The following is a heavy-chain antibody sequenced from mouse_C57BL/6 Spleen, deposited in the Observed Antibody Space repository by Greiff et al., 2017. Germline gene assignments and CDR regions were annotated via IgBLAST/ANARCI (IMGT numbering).Heavy chain of an antibody. D-gene: IGHD2-5*01. V-gene: IGHV5-16*01. J-gene: IGHJ2*01. CDR1: GFTFSDYY. CDR3: ARAPLYYSNYGYYFDY. Sequence: EVQVVESEGGLVQPGSSMKLSCTASGFTFSDYYMAWVRQVPEKGLEWVANINYDGSSTYYLDSLKSRFIISRDNAKNILYLQMSSLKSEDTATYYCARAPLYYSNYGYYFDYWGQGTTLTVSS. CDR2: INYDGSST.